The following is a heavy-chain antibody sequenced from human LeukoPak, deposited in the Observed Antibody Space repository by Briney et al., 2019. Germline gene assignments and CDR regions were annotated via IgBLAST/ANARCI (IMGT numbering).Heavy chain of an antibody. J-gene: IGHJ4*02. Sequence: GGSLRLSCAASGFTFSSSWMVWVRQAPGKGLEWVANIKGDGSAKNYVDSVKGRSSISRDNAKNSLYLQMNSLRAEDTAVYYCARGADFWSGYYDYWGQGTLVTVSS. CDR2: IKGDGSAK. V-gene: IGHV3-7*01. CDR1: GFTFSSSW. D-gene: IGHD3-3*01. CDR3: ARGADFWSGYYDY.